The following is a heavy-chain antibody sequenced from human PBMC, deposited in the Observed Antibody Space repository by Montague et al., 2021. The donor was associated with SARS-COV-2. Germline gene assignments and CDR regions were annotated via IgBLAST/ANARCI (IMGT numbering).Heavy chain of an antibody. CDR2: IYYSGST. V-gene: IGHV4-39*01. D-gene: IGHD3-3*01. CDR1: GGSISSSSYY. CDR3: ARQPLRGITIFVVVTASYYFDL. J-gene: IGHJ4*02. Sequence: SETLSLTCTVSGGSISSSSYYWGWIRQPPGKGLEWIGSIYYSGSTYYNPSLKSRVTISVDTSKNQFSLKLSSVTAADTAVYYCARQPLRGITIFVVVTASYYFDLWGRGTLVTVSS.